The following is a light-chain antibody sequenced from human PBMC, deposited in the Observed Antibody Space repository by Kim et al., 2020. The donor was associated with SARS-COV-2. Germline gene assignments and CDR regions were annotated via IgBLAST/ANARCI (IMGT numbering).Light chain of an antibody. CDR1: ERVDTY. Sequence: SVGDRVTITCRASERVDTYVNLYQQKPGKAPNLLIYSASYLQSGVPSRFSGGGSGTEFTLTISSLQPEDYATYFCQQTYSSLTVTFGQGTRLEIK. V-gene: IGKV1-39*01. J-gene: IGKJ5*01. CDR2: SAS. CDR3: QQTYSSLTVT.